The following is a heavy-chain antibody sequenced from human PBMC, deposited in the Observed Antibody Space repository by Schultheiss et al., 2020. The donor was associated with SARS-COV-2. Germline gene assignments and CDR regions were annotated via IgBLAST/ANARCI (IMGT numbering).Heavy chain of an antibody. CDR3: ARSGVYYYDSSGYLDYYYGMDV. Sequence: SETLSLTCTVSGGSISSGGYYWSWIRQHPGKGLEWIGYIYYSGSTYYNPSLKSRVTISVDTSKNQFSLKLSSVTAADTAVYYCARSGVYYYDSSGYLDYYYGMDVWGQGTTVTVS. CDR1: GGSISSGGYY. V-gene: IGHV4-31*03. D-gene: IGHD3-22*01. J-gene: IGHJ6*02. CDR2: IYYSGST.